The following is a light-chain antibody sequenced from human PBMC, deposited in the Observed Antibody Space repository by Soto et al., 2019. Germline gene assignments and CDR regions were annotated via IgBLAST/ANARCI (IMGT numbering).Light chain of an antibody. CDR2: DTS. CDR3: QQYENLPPT. Sequence: DIRMTQSPSSLSASVGDRITITCQASQDINSFLNWYQQKPGKAPRLLIYDTSNVEGGVPSRFSGTGSGTDFTFTISSLQPEDIATYYCQQYENLPPTFGGGTKVEIK. CDR1: QDINSF. J-gene: IGKJ4*01. V-gene: IGKV1-33*01.